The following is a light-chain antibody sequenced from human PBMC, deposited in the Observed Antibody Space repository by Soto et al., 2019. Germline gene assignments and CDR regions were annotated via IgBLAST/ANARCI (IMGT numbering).Light chain of an antibody. CDR3: QQYNNWPPRAWT. V-gene: IGKV3-15*01. Sequence: DIVMTQSPATLSVSPGERATLSCRASQSVSSNLAWYQQKPGQAPRLLIYGASTRATGIPARFSGSGSGTEFTLTISSLQSEDFAVYYCQQYNNWPPRAWTFGQGTKVDIK. CDR2: GAS. CDR1: QSVSSN. J-gene: IGKJ1*01.